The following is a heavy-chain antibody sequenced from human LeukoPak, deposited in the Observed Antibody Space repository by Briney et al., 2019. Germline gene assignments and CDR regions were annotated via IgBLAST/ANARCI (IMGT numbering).Heavy chain of an antibody. CDR2: IYYTGNT. D-gene: IGHD2-15*01. Sequence: SETLSLTCTVSGDSITNYFWSWIRQPPGKGLKWIGYIYYTGNTNYKPSLKSRVTISVDTSTNQFSLRLRSVTAADTAVYYCARGRVACSAYYFDYWGRGTLVTVSS. CDR3: ARGRVACSAYYFDY. V-gene: IGHV4-59*01. J-gene: IGHJ4*02. CDR1: GDSITNYF.